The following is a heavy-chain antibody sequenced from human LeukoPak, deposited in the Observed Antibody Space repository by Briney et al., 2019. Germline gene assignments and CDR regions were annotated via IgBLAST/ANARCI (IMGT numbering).Heavy chain of an antibody. J-gene: IGHJ4*02. D-gene: IGHD3-10*01. CDR1: GFTFNTYG. Sequence: GGSLRLSCAASGFTFNTYGMSWVRQAPGKGLEWVSGISGIGGATYYADSVKGRFTISRDDPHKTLYLQMNSVRAEDTAVYFCARGGVDYYGSGTYYLMYYFDYWGQGALVTVSS. V-gene: IGHV3-23*01. CDR3: ARGGVDYYGSGTYYLMYYFDY. CDR2: ISGIGGAT.